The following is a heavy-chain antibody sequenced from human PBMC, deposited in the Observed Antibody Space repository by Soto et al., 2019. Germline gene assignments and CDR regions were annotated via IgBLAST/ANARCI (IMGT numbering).Heavy chain of an antibody. J-gene: IGHJ2*01. V-gene: IGHV4-61*08. CDR3: ARGYYTSWYWFDR. D-gene: IGHD2-2*01. CDR2: IYYSGST. Sequence: QVQLQESGPGLVKPSETLSLTCTVSVSGGSVSTGVHYWSWIRQPPGKGLEWIGDIYYSGSTNYNPSLKSRVTISVDTSKNPFSLKLTSVTAADTAVYYCARGYYTSWYWFDRWGRGTLVTISS. CDR1: GGSVSTGVHY.